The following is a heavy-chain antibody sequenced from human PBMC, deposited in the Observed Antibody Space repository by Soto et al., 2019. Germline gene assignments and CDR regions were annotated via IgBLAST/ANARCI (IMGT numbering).Heavy chain of an antibody. D-gene: IGHD2-15*01. J-gene: IGHJ4*02. CDR2: ISSSSSYI. CDR3: ALSYCSGGRCYPFYY. V-gene: IGHV3-21*01. CDR1: GFTFSSYS. Sequence: GGSLRLSCAASGFTFSSYSINWVRQAPGKGLEWVSSISSSSSYIYYADSVKGRFTISRDNAKNSLYLQMNSLRAEDTAVYYCALSYCSGGRCYPFYYWGKGSPVTVSS.